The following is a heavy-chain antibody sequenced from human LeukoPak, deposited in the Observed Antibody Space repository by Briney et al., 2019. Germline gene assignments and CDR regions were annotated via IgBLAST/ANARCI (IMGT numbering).Heavy chain of an antibody. CDR1: GGSISSSSYY. V-gene: IGHV4-61*05. CDR2: IYYSGST. J-gene: IGHJ4*02. D-gene: IGHD3-22*01. CDR3: AREYHYYDTRGYYYFDY. Sequence: SETLSLTCTVSGGSISSSSYYWGWIRQPPGKGLEWIGYIYYSGSTNYNPSLKSRVTMSLDTSRNQFSLKLSSVTAADTAVYYCAREYHYYDTRGYYYFDYWGQGTLVTVSS.